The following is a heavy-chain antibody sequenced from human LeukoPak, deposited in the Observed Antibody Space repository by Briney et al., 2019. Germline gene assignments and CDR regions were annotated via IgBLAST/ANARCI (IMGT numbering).Heavy chain of an antibody. CDR3: ARGDDYDILTGYYRSMGGGIYFDY. CDR1: GGSISSYY. Sequence: SETLSLTCTVSGGSISSYYWSWIRQPPGKGLEWIGYIYYSGSTNYNPSLKSRVTISVDTSKNQFSLKLSSVTAADTAVYYCARGDDYDILTGYYRSMGGGIYFDYWGQGTLVTVSS. V-gene: IGHV4-59*01. CDR2: IYYSGST. D-gene: IGHD3-9*01. J-gene: IGHJ4*02.